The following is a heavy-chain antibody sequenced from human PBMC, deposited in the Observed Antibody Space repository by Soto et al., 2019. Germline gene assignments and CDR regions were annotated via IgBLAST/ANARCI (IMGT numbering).Heavy chain of an antibody. CDR1: GDSVSSNSAA. D-gene: IGHD3-22*01. V-gene: IGHV6-1*01. CDR3: ARDGYSDSSSYYYAWFDP. CDR2: TYYRSQWYN. Sequence: SQTLSLTCAISGDSVSSNSAAWNWIRQSPSRGLEWLGRTYYRSQWYNDYAVSVKSRITINPDTSKNQFSLQLYSVTLEDTAVYYCARDGYSDSSSYYYAWFDPWGQGILVTAPQ. J-gene: IGHJ5*02.